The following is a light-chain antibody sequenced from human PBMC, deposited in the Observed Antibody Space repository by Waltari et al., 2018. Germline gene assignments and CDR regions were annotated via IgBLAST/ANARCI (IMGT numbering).Light chain of an antibody. CDR1: QGLVYSDGNTY. CDR3: MQGTRWPWT. J-gene: IGKJ1*01. Sequence: DVVMTQSPLSLPVTLGQPASISCRSSQGLVYSDGNTYLNWLQQRPGHSPRRLNYKVSTRDAGVADRCGGSASSEDFTLEISRVEAEDVGIYCCMQGTRWPWTFGQGTKVESK. CDR2: KVS. V-gene: IGKV2-30*01.